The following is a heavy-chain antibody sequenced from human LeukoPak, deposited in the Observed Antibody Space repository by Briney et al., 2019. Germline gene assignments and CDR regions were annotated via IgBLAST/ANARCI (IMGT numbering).Heavy chain of an antibody. CDR3: TRMRGYTYGYWYLDL. Sequence: ASVKVSCKAAGYTFTSYDINWVRQAPGQGPEWMGWMNPTSGNTGYAQKFQGRVTMTRDASIATAYMELSSLTSEDTALYYCTRMRGYTYGYWYLDLWGRGTPVTVSS. CDR2: MNPTSGNT. V-gene: IGHV1-8*01. CDR1: GYTFTSYD. D-gene: IGHD5-18*01. J-gene: IGHJ2*01.